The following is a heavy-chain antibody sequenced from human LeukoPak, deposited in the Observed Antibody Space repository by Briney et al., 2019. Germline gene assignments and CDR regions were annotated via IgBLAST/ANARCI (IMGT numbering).Heavy chain of an antibody. D-gene: IGHD1-26*01. CDR2: IYYSGST. Sequence: PSETLSLTCTVSGGSISSSSYYWGWIRQPPGKGLEWIGSIYYSGSTYYNPSLKSRVTISVDTSKNQFSLKLSSVTAADTAVYYCAREVGATRLIDYWGQGTLVTVSS. CDR1: GGSISSSSYY. CDR3: AREVGATRLIDY. J-gene: IGHJ4*02. V-gene: IGHV4-39*07.